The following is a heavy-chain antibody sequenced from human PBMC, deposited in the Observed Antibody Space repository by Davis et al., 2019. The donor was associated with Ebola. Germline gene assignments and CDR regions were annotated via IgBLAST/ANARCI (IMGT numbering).Heavy chain of an antibody. CDR1: GGTFSSYA. D-gene: IGHD3-3*01. V-gene: IGHV1-69*13. J-gene: IGHJ5*02. Sequence: SVKVSCKASGGTFSSYAISWVRQAPGQGLEWMGGIIPIFGTANYAQKFQGRVTITADESTSTAYMERSSLRSEDTAVYYCARGHTKGYDFWSGYSPIYNWFDPWGQGTLVTVSS. CDR3: ARGHTKGYDFWSGYSPIYNWFDP. CDR2: IIPIFGTA.